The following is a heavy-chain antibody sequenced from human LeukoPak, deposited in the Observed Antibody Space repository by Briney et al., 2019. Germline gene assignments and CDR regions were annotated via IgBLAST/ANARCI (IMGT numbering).Heavy chain of an antibody. J-gene: IGHJ4*02. CDR2: IYISGST. V-gene: IGHV4-4*07. CDR3: AREGDYSSGRGIDY. CDR1: GGGSISSYY. D-gene: IGHD6-19*01. Sequence: SETLSLTCTVSGGGSISSYYWSWIRQPAGKGLEWIGRIYISGSTNYNPSLKSRVTMSVDTSNNQFSLKLSSVTAADTAVYYCAREGDYSSGRGIDYWGQGTLVTVSS.